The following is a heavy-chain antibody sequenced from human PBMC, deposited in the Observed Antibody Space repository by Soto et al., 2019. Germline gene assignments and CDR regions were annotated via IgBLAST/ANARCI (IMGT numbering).Heavy chain of an antibody. CDR2: ISAYNGNT. D-gene: IGHD1-26*01. J-gene: IGHJ6*02. CDR1: GYTFTSYG. Sequence: GASVKVSCKASGYTFTSYGISWVRQAPGQGLEWMGWISAYNGNTNYAQKLQGRVTMTTDTSTSTAYMELRSLRSDDTAVYYCASSKPYSGSYYYYYGMDVWGQGTTVTV. V-gene: IGHV1-18*01. CDR3: ASSKPYSGSYYYYYGMDV.